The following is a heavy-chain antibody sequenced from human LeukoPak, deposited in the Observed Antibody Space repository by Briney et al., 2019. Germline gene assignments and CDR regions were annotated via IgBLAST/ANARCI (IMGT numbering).Heavy chain of an antibody. Sequence: GGSLRLSCAASGFTFSSYGMHWVRQAPGKGLEWVAVIWYDGRNKYYADSVKGRFTISRDNSKNTLYLRMNSLRAEDTAVYYCARDMGNVVYYFDYWGQGTLVTVSS. J-gene: IGHJ4*02. V-gene: IGHV3-33*01. D-gene: IGHD1-26*01. CDR2: IWYDGRNK. CDR3: ARDMGNVVYYFDY. CDR1: GFTFSSYG.